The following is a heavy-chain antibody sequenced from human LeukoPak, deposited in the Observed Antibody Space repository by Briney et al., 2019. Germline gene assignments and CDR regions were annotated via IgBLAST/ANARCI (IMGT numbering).Heavy chain of an antibody. V-gene: IGHV1-2*02. CDR3: ARDVPRAADDFAYLDP. Sequence: ASVKVSCKASGYTFTDSYIHWVRQAPGQGLEWMGWINPSSGDTSFALKFQGRFTMTRDTSITTAYMELSRLRSDDTAVYYCARDVPRAADDFAYLDPWGRGTLVIVSS. J-gene: IGHJ2*01. D-gene: IGHD6-25*01. CDR1: GYTFTDSY. CDR2: INPSSGDT.